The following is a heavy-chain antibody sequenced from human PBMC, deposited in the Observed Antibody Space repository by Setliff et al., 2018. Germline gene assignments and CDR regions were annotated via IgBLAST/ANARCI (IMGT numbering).Heavy chain of an antibody. CDR1: GSSIISDYY. CDR3: ARAPRNFGVVINYYYYYYGMDV. D-gene: IGHD3-3*01. V-gene: IGHV4-38-2*01. J-gene: IGHJ6*02. Sequence: SETLSLTCAVSGSSIISDYYWVWIRQPPGKGLEWIGSIYYSGSTYYNPSLKSRVTISVDTSKNQFSLKLSSVTAADTAVYYCARAPRNFGVVINYYYYYYGMDVWGQGTTVTVSS. CDR2: IYYSGST.